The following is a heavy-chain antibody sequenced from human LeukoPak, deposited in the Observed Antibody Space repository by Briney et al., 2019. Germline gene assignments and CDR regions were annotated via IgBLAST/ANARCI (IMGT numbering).Heavy chain of an antibody. V-gene: IGHV3-23*01. CDR1: GFTFSIYA. Sequence: GGSLRLSCAASGFTFSIYAMSWVRQAPGKGLEWVSAISGSGGSTYYADSVKGRFTISRDNSKNTLYLQMNSLRAEDTAVYYCAKVDYYDSSGHFDYWGQGTLVTVSS. D-gene: IGHD3-22*01. J-gene: IGHJ4*02. CDR3: AKVDYYDSSGHFDY. CDR2: ISGSGGST.